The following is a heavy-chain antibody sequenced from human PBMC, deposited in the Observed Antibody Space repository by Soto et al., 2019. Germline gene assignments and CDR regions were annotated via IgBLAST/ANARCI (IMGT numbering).Heavy chain of an antibody. D-gene: IGHD3-3*01. Sequence: SETLSLTCAVSGGSINTFDFSWSWIRQPPWRGLEWIGSIYQSGRTYYIPSLKSRVTMSLEKSKNQFSLKINSVVAADTAIYYCAREPTICRVAPGAGVEVWPQEXTVTVYS. CDR3: AREPTICRVAPGAGVEV. CDR2: IYQSGRT. CDR1: GGSINTFDFS. J-gene: IGHJ6*02. V-gene: IGHV4-30-2*01.